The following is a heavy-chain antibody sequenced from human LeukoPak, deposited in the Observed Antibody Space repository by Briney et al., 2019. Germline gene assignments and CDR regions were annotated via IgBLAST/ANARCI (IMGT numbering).Heavy chain of an antibody. D-gene: IGHD1-26*01. CDR1: GYTFTSYD. CDR2: MNPNSGNT. J-gene: IGHJ4*02. CDR3: ARGRGPSGSRKFDH. Sequence: ASVKVSCKASGYTFTSYDINWVRQATGQGLEWMGWMNPNSGNTGYAQKFQGRVTMTRNTSISTAYMELSSLRSEDTAVYYCARGRGPSGSRKFDHWGQGTLVTVSS. V-gene: IGHV1-8*01.